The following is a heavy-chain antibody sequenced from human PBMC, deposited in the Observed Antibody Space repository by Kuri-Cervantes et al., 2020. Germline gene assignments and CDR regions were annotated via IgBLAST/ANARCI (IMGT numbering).Heavy chain of an antibody. CDR2: ISYDGSKK. Sequence: GGSLRLSCAASGFTFSNYGMRWVRQAPGKGLEWVAVISYDGSKKDYVDSLKGRFTISRDNAKNSLYLQMNSLRAEDTALYYCAKDGHSGWAYYFDYWGQGTLVTVSS. J-gene: IGHJ4*02. D-gene: IGHD6-19*01. CDR3: AKDGHSGWAYYFDY. CDR1: GFTFSNYG. V-gene: IGHV3-30*18.